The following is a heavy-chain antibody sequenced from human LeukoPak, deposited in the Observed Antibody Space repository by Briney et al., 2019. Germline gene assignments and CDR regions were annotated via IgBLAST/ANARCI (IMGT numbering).Heavy chain of an antibody. CDR1: GGSFSGYY. J-gene: IGHJ6*02. CDR3: ARVRNSGSYYYYYYGMDV. CDR2: INHSGST. V-gene: IGHV4-34*01. Sequence: PSEPLSLTCAVYGGSFSGYYWSWIRQPPGKGLEWIGEINHSGSTNYNPSLKSRVTISVDTPKNQFSLKLSSVTAVDTAVYYCARVRNSGSYYYYYYGMDVWGQGTTVTVSS. D-gene: IGHD1-26*01.